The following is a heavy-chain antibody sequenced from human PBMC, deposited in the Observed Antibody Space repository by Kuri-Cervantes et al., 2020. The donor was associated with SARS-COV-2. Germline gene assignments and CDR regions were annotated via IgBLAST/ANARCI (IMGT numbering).Heavy chain of an antibody. V-gene: IGHV4-39*01. Sequence: SETLSLTCTVSGGSIDSSSIYWGWIRQPPGKGLEWIGNIYYTGTTYYNPSLKSRVTISVDTSKEQFSLKLSSVTAADTAIYYCATFTVTTKFDNWGQGTLVTVSS. J-gene: IGHJ4*02. CDR3: ATFTVTTKFDN. D-gene: IGHD4-17*01. CDR1: GGSIDSSSIY. CDR2: IYYTGTT.